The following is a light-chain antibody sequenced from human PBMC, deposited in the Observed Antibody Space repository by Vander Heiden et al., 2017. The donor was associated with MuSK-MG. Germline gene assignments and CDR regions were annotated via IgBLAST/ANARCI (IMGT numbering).Light chain of an antibody. J-gene: IGLJ2*01. V-gene: IGLV1-36*01. CDR1: SFNIGNNA. Sequence: VLTQPPSVSEAPRQRVTISCSGGSFNIGNNAVNWYQQLPGKAPKLLIYYDDLLPSGVSDRFSGSKSGTSASLAISGLQYEDEADYYCAAWDDSLNGVVFGGGTKLTVL. CDR3: AAWDDSLNGVV. CDR2: YDD.